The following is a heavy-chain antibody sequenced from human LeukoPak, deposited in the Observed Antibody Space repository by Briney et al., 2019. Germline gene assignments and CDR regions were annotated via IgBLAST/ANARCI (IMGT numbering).Heavy chain of an antibody. V-gene: IGHV1-69*13. CDR3: ARVYGSYPHYYYYYGMDV. CDR1: GGTFSSYA. CDR2: IIPIFGTA. D-gene: IGHD1-26*01. J-gene: IGHJ6*02. Sequence: GASVKVSCTASGGTFSSYAISWVRQAPGQGLEWMGGIIPIFGTANYAQKFQGRVTITADESTSTAYMELSSLRSEDTAVYYCARVYGSYPHYYYYYGMDVWGQGTTVTVSS.